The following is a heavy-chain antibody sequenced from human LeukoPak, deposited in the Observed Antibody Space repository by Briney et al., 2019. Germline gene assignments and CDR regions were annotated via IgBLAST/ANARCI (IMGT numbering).Heavy chain of an antibody. Sequence: ASVKVSCKASGGTFSSYAISWVRQAPGQGLEWMGGIIPIFGTANYAQKFQGRVTITADESTSTAYMELSSLRSEDTAVYYYAGDYGDYVFDYWGQGTLVTVSS. V-gene: IGHV1-69*01. CDR3: AGDYGDYVFDY. D-gene: IGHD4-17*01. J-gene: IGHJ4*02. CDR1: GGTFSSYA. CDR2: IIPIFGTA.